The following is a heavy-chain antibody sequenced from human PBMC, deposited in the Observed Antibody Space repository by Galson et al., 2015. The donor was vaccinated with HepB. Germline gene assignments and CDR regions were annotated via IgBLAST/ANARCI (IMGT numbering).Heavy chain of an antibody. V-gene: IGHV3-33*01. CDR1: GFTFSSYG. Sequence: SLRLSCAASGFTFSSYGMHWVRQAPGKGLEWVAVIWYDGSNKYYADSVKGRFTISRDNSKNTLYLQMNSLRAEDTAVYYCARDAFLGDYDTEHYYYYYGMDVWGQGTTVTVSS. J-gene: IGHJ6*02. D-gene: IGHD4-17*01. CDR2: IWYDGSNK. CDR3: ARDAFLGDYDTEHYYYYYGMDV.